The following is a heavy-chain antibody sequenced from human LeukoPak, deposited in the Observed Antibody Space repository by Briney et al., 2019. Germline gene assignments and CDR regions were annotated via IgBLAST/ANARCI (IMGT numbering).Heavy chain of an antibody. CDR2: INPNSGGT. J-gene: IGHJ6*02. V-gene: IGHV1-2*02. CDR1: GYTFTGYY. Sequence: ASVKVSCKASGYTFTGYYMHWVRQAPGQGLEWMGWINPNSGGTNYAQKLQGRVTMTTDTSTSTSYMELRSLRSDDTAVYYCARDRAYSSGWPWDYYYYGMDVWGQGTTVTVSS. CDR3: ARDRAYSSGWPWDYYYYGMDV. D-gene: IGHD6-19*01.